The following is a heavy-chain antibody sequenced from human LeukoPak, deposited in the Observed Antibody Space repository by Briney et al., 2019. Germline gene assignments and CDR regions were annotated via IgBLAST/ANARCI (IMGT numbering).Heavy chain of an antibody. CDR2: IIPIFGTA. Sequence: ASVKVSCKASGYTFTSYYMHWVRQAPGQGLEWMGGIIPIFGTANYAQKFQGRVTITADESTSTAYMELSSLRSEDTAVYYCAVDGYNYADWGQGTLVTVSS. CDR1: GYTFTSYY. V-gene: IGHV1-69*13. J-gene: IGHJ4*02. D-gene: IGHD5-24*01. CDR3: AVDGYNYAD.